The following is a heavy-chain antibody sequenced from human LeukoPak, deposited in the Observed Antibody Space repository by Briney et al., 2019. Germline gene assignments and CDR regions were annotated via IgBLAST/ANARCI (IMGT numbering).Heavy chain of an antibody. CDR1: GCSFTSYW. Sequence: GESLKISCKGSGCSFTSYWIGWVRQMPGKGLEWMGIIYPGDSDTRYSPSFQGQVTISADKSISTAYLQWSSLKASDTAMYYCARIYSSGWYRDAFDIWGQGTMVTVSS. D-gene: IGHD6-19*01. V-gene: IGHV5-51*01. CDR3: ARIYSSGWYRDAFDI. J-gene: IGHJ3*02. CDR2: IYPGDSDT.